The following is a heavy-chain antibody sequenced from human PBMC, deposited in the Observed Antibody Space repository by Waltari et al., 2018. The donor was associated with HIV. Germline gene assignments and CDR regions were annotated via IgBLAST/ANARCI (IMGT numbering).Heavy chain of an antibody. CDR3: ARGVVVIGNWYFDL. J-gene: IGHJ2*01. D-gene: IGHD3-22*01. CDR1: GFSLSNARMG. V-gene: IGHV2-26*01. Sequence: QVTLKESGPVLVKPTETLTLTCTVSGFSLSNARMGVSWISQPPGKALEWLAHIFSNDEKSYRTSLKSRLTCSKDTSKSQVVLTMTNMDPVDTATYYCARGVVVIGNWYFDLWGRGTLVTVSS. CDR2: IFSNDEK.